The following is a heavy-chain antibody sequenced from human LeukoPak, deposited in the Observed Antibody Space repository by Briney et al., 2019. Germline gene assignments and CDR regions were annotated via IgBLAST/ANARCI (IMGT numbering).Heavy chain of an antibody. D-gene: IGHD6-13*01. V-gene: IGHV3-23*01. CDR2: ISGNGGTT. CDR1: GFTFINYA. Sequence: GGSLRLSCAASGFTFINYAMTWVRQAPGKGLEWVSSISGNGGTTYYAGSVKGRFTISRDNSKHTLFLQMNSLRAEDTAAYYCAKGHSIAAAGTGWFDPWGQGTLVTVSS. CDR3: AKGHSIAAAGTGWFDP. J-gene: IGHJ5*02.